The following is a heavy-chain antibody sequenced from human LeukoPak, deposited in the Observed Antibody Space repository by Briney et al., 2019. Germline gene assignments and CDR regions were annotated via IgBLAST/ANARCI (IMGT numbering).Heavy chain of an antibody. CDR1: GGSISGYY. D-gene: IGHD2-21*02. CDR2: VLYSGST. Sequence: SETLSLTCTVSGGSISGYYWSWIRRPPAKGLEWIGHVLYSGSTTYDPSLKGRVTISVDTSKNQFSLKLSSVTAADTAVYYCARWWSCGGDCYLLDSWGQGTLVTVSS. V-gene: IGHV4-59*01. CDR3: ARWWSCGGDCYLLDS. J-gene: IGHJ4*02.